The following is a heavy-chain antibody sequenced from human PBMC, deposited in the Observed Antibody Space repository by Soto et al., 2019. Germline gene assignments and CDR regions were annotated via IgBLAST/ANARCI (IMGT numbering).Heavy chain of an antibody. V-gene: IGHV4-34*01. CDR2: INHSGST. J-gene: IGHJ4*02. CDR3: ARGDKILRFFCPTCSTYFDY. D-gene: IGHD3-3*01. Sequence: SETLSLTCAVYCGSFSGYYWSWIRQPPGKGLEWIGEINHSGSTNYNPSLKSRVTISVDTSKNQFSLKLSSVTAADTAVYYCARGDKILRFFCPTCSTYFDYWGQGTLVTVSS. CDR1: CGSFSGYY.